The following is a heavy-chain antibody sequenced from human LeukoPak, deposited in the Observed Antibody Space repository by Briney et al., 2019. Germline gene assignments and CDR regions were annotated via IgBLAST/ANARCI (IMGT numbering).Heavy chain of an antibody. Sequence: PAETLSLTCTVSGDSMSDYFWTWIRQPPGKGLEWIGYAADSGSTNYNPSLKSRVTISVDSSTNQFSLKLSSVTAADTALYYCARGRNTMVRGAIGAETRYYYSYYMDVWGKGTTVTVSS. CDR3: ARGRNTMVRGAIGAETRYYYSYYMDV. CDR1: GDSMSDYF. J-gene: IGHJ6*03. D-gene: IGHD3-10*01. V-gene: IGHV4-59*12. CDR2: AADSGST.